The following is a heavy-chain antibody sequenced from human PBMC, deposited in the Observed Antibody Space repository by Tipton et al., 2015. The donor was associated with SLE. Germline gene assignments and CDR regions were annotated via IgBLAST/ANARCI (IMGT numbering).Heavy chain of an antibody. Sequence: TLSLTCTVSGGSISSYYWSWIRQPPGKGLEWIGYIYYSGMTNYNPSLKSRVTIPVDTSKNQFSLKLSSVTAADTAVYYCARWAGPTVNFDYWGQGTLVPVSS. CDR2: IYYSGMT. D-gene: IGHD4-11*01. J-gene: IGHJ4*02. CDR3: ARWAGPTVNFDY. V-gene: IGHV4-59*01. CDR1: GGSISSYY.